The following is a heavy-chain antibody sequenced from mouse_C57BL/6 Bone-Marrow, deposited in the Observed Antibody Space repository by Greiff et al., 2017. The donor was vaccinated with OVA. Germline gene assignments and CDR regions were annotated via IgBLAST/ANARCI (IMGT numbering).Heavy chain of an antibody. D-gene: IGHD1-1*01. CDR1: GFNIKDDY. Sequence: EVQLQQSGAELVRPGASVKLSCTASGFNIKDDYMHWVKQRPEQGLEWIGWIDPENGDTEYASKFQGKATITADTSSNTAYLQRSSLTSEDTAVYYCTTSATVVGYAMDYWGQGTSVTVSS. J-gene: IGHJ4*01. CDR3: TTSATVVGYAMDY. V-gene: IGHV14-4*01. CDR2: IDPENGDT.